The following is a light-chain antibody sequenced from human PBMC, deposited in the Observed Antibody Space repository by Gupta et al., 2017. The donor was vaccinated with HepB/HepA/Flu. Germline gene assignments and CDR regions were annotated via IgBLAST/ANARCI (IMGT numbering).Light chain of an antibody. CDR1: QDISNY. V-gene: IGKV1-33*01. CDR2: DAS. Sequence: DIQLTQSPSSLSASVGDRVTITCQASQDISNYLNWYQQKPGQAPKLLIYDASNLETGVPSSFRGWGSGTDFTFTMRSRQPKDIATYYCQQYDKLPLTVGGGTKVEIK. CDR3: QQYDKLPLT. J-gene: IGKJ4*01.